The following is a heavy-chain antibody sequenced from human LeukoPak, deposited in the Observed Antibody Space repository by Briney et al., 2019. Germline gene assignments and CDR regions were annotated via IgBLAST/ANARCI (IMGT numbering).Heavy chain of an antibody. J-gene: IGHJ3*02. CDR2: IKQDGSGE. CDR3: ARDTDCDGDCYWGAFDI. Sequence: GGSLRLSCVASGFTLSRYYMSWVRQAPGKGLEWVASIKQDGSGEYVDSARGRFTISRDNAQNSMYLQVNSLRAEDTAAYYCARDTDCDGDCYWGAFDIWGQGTVVAVSS. D-gene: IGHD2-21*01. CDR1: GFTLSRYY. V-gene: IGHV3-7*01.